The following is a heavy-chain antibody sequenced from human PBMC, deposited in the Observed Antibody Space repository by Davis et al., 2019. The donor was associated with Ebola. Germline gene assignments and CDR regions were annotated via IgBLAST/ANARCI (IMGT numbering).Heavy chain of an antibody. V-gene: IGHV3-7*01. CDR1: GFTFSSYW. J-gene: IGHJ6*02. CDR3: AKHSSSWYLGSPYGMDV. Sequence: GGSLRLSCAASGFTFSSYWMSWVRQAPGKGLEWVANIKQDGSEKYYVDSVKGRFTISRDNAKNSLYLQMNSLRVEDTAVYYCAKHSSSWYLGSPYGMDVWGQGTTVTVSS. CDR2: IKQDGSEK. D-gene: IGHD6-13*01.